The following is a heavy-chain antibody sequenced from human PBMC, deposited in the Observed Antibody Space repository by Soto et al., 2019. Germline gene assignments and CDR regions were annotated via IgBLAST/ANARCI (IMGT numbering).Heavy chain of an antibody. CDR1: GFTFTSCA. CDR3: ARESEDLTSNFDY. CDR2: IVVGSGNT. J-gene: IGHJ4*02. V-gene: IGHV1-58*01. Sequence: ASVKVSCKASGFTFTSCAVQWVRQARGQRLEWIGWIVVGSGNTNYAQKFQERVTITRDMSTSTAYMELSSLRAEDTAVYYCARESEDLTSNFDYWGQGTLVTVSS.